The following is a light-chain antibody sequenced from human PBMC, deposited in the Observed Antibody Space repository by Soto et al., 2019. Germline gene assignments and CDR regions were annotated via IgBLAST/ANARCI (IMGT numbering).Light chain of an antibody. CDR3: QSYDSSRSVDV. CDR1: SSSIGAGYD. J-gene: IGLJ1*01. CDR2: GNS. V-gene: IGLV1-40*01. Sequence: QSVLTQPPSVSGAPGQRVTISCAGSSSSIGAGYDVHWYQQLPRTAPKLLIYGNSNRPSGVPDRFSGSKSGTSASLAITGLQAEDEADYYCQSYDSSRSVDVFGTGTKVTVL.